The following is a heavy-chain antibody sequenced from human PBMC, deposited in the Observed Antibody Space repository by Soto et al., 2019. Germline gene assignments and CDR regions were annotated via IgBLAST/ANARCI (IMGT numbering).Heavy chain of an antibody. CDR1: GDSVSINSAA. CDR2: TYYRSRWYS. Sequence: SQTLSFTCAISGDSVSINSAAWNWIRQSPSRGLEWLGRTYYRSRWYSDYADSVRGRFFISRDNSRNTLYLQTSSLRHEDTAVYYCAKDGGPAYCNSPGCSAEHFDYWGRGTQVTVSS. CDR3: AKDGGPAYCNSPGCSAEHFDY. V-gene: IGHV6-1*01. J-gene: IGHJ4*02. D-gene: IGHD2-2*01.